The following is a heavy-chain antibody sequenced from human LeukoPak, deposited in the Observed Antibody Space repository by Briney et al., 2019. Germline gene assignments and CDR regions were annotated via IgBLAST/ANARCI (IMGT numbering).Heavy chain of an antibody. CDR1: GYTFTSCD. Sequence: ASVKVSCKASGYTFTSCDINWVRQATGQGLEWMGWMNPNSGNTGYAQKFQGRVTMTRNTSISTAYMELSSLRSEDTAVYYCASWGVILDAFDIWGQGTMVTVSS. CDR3: ASWGVILDAFDI. V-gene: IGHV1-8*01. J-gene: IGHJ3*02. D-gene: IGHD3-16*02. CDR2: MNPNSGNT.